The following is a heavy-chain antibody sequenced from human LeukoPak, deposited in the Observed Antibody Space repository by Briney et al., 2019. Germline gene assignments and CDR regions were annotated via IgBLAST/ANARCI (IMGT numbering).Heavy chain of an antibody. V-gene: IGHV3-30*04. CDR3: ARDLPYGSSSNWFDP. D-gene: IGHD6-13*01. Sequence: GRSLRLSCAASGFTFSSYAMHWVRQAPGKGLEWVAIISDDGSTKYYADSVKGRFTIFRDNSKNTLYLQMNSLRAEDMAIYYCARDLPYGSSSNWFDPWGQGTLVTASS. CDR2: ISDDGSTK. J-gene: IGHJ5*02. CDR1: GFTFSSYA.